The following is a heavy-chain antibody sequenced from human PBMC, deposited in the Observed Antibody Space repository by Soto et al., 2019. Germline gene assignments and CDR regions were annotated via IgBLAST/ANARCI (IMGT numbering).Heavy chain of an antibody. CDR1: GGSISGSAYY. J-gene: IGHJ4*02. CDR3: ARRWFGAAQGIRYFDK. V-gene: IGHV4-39*01. D-gene: IGHD3-10*01. CDR2: IYYRGST. Sequence: QLQLHESGPGLVKPSETLSLTCTVSGGSISGSAYYWGWFRQPPGKGLEWIGSIYYRGSTYYNPSLKSRVIMSVDTSKNQFSLMLSSVTATDTAVYYCARRWFGAAQGIRYFDKWGQGTLVTVSS.